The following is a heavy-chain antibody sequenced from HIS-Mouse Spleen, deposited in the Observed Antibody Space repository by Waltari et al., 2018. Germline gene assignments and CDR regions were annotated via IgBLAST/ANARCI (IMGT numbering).Heavy chain of an antibody. CDR3: ARGVGYCSGGSCYFDY. CDR2: INSDGSST. J-gene: IGHJ4*02. CDR1: GFTFSDYW. D-gene: IGHD2-15*01. Sequence: EVQLVESGGGVGQPGGSLRLSWGASGFTFSDYWLPWVPHATGKGRVGVSRINSDGSSTSYADSVKGRFTISRDNAKNTLYLQMNSLRAEDTAVYYCARGVGYCSGGSCYFDYWGQGTLVTVSS. V-gene: IGHV3-74*01.